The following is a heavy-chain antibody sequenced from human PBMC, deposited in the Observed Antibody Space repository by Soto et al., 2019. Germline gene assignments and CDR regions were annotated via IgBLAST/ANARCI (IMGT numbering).Heavy chain of an antibody. Sequence: EVQLLESGGGLVQPGGSLRLSCAVSGLTVNSYVMSWVRQAPGKGLEWVSSISGGAGSTFYADSVKGRFTISRDNSKNTLHLQMNSLRAEDTAVYYCAKGWGDYWGQGTLVTVSS. V-gene: IGHV3-23*01. J-gene: IGHJ4*02. CDR3: AKGWGDY. D-gene: IGHD7-27*01. CDR2: ISGGAGST. CDR1: GLTVNSYV.